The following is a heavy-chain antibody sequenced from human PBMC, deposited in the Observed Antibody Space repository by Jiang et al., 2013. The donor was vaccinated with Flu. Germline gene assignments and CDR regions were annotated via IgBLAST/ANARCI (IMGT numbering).Heavy chain of an antibody. D-gene: IGHD3-3*01. CDR1: GGSISSSSYY. CDR3: ARQVSGYDSYYYMDV. CDR2: IYYSGST. J-gene: IGHJ6*03. V-gene: IGHV4-39*07. Sequence: SGSGLVKPSETLSLTCTVSGGSISSSSYYWGWIRQPPGKGLEWIGSIYYSGSTYYNPSLKSRVTISVDTSKNQFSLKLSSVTAADTAVYYCARQVSGYDSYYYMDVWGKGTTVTVSS.